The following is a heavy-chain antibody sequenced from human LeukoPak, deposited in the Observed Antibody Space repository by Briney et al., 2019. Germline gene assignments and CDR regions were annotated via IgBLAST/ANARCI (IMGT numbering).Heavy chain of an antibody. CDR2: ISGSGGTT. V-gene: IGHV3-23*01. Sequence: GGSLRLSCAASGFTFSTYAMAWVRQAPGKGLEWVSTISGSGGTTYSADSVKGRFTISRDNSKNILYLQVNSLRAGDTAVYYCAKDYYYDSSGYYYGDAFDIWGQGTMVTVSS. CDR3: AKDYYYDSSGYYYGDAFDI. D-gene: IGHD3-22*01. CDR1: GFTFSTYA. J-gene: IGHJ3*02.